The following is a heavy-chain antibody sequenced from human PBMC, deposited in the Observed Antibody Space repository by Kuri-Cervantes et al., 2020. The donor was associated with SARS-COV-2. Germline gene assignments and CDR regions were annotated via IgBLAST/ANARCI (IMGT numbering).Heavy chain of an antibody. V-gene: IGHV3-7*04. J-gene: IGHJ3*02. CDR2: IKQDGSET. Sequence: GGSLRLSCAASGFNFFNYPMNWVRQAPGKGLEWVAYIKQDGSETYYVDSVKGRFTISRDNAKTSLYLQMNILRLEDTAVYYCAWGVRIVYTYGYGRGTAFDIWGQGTMVTVSS. D-gene: IGHD5-18*01. CDR1: GFNFFNYP. CDR3: AWGVRIVYTYGYGRGTAFDI.